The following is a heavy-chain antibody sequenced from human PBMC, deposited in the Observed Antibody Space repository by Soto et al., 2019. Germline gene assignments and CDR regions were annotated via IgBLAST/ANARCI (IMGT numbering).Heavy chain of an antibody. D-gene: IGHD6-13*01. V-gene: IGHV3-30-3*01. CDR3: ASGIIAAARADAFDI. CDR1: GFTFSSYA. J-gene: IGHJ3*02. Sequence: QPGGSLRLSCAASGFTFSSYAMHWVRQAPGKGLEWVAVISYDGSNKYYADSVKGRFTISRDNSKNTLYLQMNSLRAEDTAVYYCASGIIAAARADAFDIWGQGTMVTVSS. CDR2: ISYDGSNK.